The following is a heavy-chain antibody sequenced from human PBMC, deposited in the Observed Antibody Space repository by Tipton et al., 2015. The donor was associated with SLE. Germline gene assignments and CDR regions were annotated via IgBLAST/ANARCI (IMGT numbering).Heavy chain of an antibody. CDR3: ARDRPDWGYYYFGLDV. V-gene: IGHV3-7*01. CDR2: IKKDGSEN. Sequence: SLRLSCAASGFTFSGYGMHWVRQAPGKGLEWVANIKKDGSENYYVDSVKGRFTISRDNAKNLLYLQMNTLRAEDTAVYYCARDRPDWGYYYFGLDVWGQGTTVTVS. CDR1: GFTFSGYG. J-gene: IGHJ6*02. D-gene: IGHD3-16*01.